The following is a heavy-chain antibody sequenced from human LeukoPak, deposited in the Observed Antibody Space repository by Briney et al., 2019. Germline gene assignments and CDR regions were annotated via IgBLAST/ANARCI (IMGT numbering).Heavy chain of an antibody. CDR3: ARDTAMDRDYGGYFDY. D-gene: IGHD4-17*01. J-gene: IGHJ4*02. V-gene: IGHV3-30-3*01. Sequence: GGSLRLSCAASGFTFSSYAMHWVRQAPGKGLEWVAVISYDGSNKYYADSVKGRFTISRDNSKNTLYLQVNSLRAEDTAVYYCARDTAMDRDYGGYFDYWGQGTLVTVSS. CDR1: GFTFSSYA. CDR2: ISYDGSNK.